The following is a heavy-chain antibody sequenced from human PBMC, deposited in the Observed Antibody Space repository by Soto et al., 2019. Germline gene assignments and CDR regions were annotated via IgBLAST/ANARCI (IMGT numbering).Heavy chain of an antibody. J-gene: IGHJ6*02. CDR3: SRVYCSGGSCSYYYYGMDF. Sequence: QVQLVQSGAEVKKPGASVKVSCKASGYTFTSYGISWVRQAPGQGLEWMGWISAYNGNTNYAQKLQGRVTMTTDTSTRTAYMQLRRLRSDDTAVYYCSRVYCSGGSCSYYYYGMDFWGQGTTVTVSS. D-gene: IGHD2-15*01. CDR2: ISAYNGNT. CDR1: GYTFTSYG. V-gene: IGHV1-18*01.